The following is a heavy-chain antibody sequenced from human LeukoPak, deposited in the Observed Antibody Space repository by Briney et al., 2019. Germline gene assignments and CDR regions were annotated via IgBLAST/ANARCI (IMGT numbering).Heavy chain of an antibody. D-gene: IGHD6-13*01. J-gene: IGHJ5*02. CDR3: AREGTFSSPRNWFDP. CDR1: GGTFSSYA. CDR2: INPSGGST. V-gene: IGHV1-46*01. Sequence: ASVKVSCKASGGTFSSYAISWVRQAPGQGLEWMGMINPSGGSTTYAQKFQGRVTMTRDTSTSTVYMELTILRSEDTAVYYCAREGTFSSPRNWFDPRGQGTLVTVSS.